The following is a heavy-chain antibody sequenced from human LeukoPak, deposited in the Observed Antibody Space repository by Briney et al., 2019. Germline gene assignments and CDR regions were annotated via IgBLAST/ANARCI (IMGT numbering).Heavy chain of an antibody. CDR2: LFYSGSP. J-gene: IGHJ4*02. CDR1: GGSISSGAYY. Sequence: PSETLSLTCTVSGGSISSGAYYWGWIRQPPGKGLEWIGSLFYSGSPYKNPSLKSRVTISVDTSKNQFSLKLSSVTAADTAVYYCARQVPAGDYFDYWGQGTLVTVSS. D-gene: IGHD4-17*01. V-gene: IGHV4-39*01. CDR3: ARQVPAGDYFDY.